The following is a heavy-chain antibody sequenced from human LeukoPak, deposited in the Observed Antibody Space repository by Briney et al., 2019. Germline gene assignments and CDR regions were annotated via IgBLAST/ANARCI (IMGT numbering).Heavy chain of an antibody. D-gene: IGHD3-3*01. CDR2: IYHSGST. J-gene: IGHJ4*02. CDR1: GGSISSSNW. CDR3: ARAGRYDFWNFDY. V-gene: IGHV4-4*02. Sequence: SGTLSLTCAGSGGSISSSNWWSWVRQPPGEGLEWIGEIYHSGSTNYNPSLKSRVTISVDTSKNQFSLKLSSVTAADTAVYYCARAGRYDFWNFDYWGQGTPVTVSS.